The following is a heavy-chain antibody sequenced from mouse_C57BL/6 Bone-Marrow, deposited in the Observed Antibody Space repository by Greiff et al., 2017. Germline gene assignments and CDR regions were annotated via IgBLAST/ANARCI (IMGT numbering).Heavy chain of an antibody. Sequence: QVQLQQPGTELVKPGASVKLSCKASGYTFTSYWMHWVKQRPGQGLEWIGNINPSNGGTNYNEKFKSKATLTVDKSSSTAYMQLGSLTSEDSAVYYCARSLDYYGSSYVEDYFDYWGQGTTLTVSS. CDR2: INPSNGGT. J-gene: IGHJ2*01. CDR1: GYTFTSYW. V-gene: IGHV1-53*01. D-gene: IGHD1-1*01. CDR3: ARSLDYYGSSYVEDYFDY.